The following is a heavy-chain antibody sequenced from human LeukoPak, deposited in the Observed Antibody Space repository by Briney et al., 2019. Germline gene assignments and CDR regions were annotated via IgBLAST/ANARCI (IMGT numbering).Heavy chain of an antibody. CDR3: ARGRGAALRGPRYFDY. V-gene: IGHV4-34*01. CDR1: GGSFSGYY. D-gene: IGHD3-10*01. CDR2: INHSGST. J-gene: IGHJ4*02. Sequence: SETLSLTCAVYGGSFSGYYWSWIRQPPGKGLEWIGEINHSGSTNYSPSLKSRVTISVDTSKNQFSLKLSSVTAADTAVYYCARGRGAALRGPRYFDYWGQGTLVTVSS.